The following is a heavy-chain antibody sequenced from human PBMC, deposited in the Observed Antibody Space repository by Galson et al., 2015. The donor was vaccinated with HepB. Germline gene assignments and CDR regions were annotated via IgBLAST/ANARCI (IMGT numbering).Heavy chain of an antibody. V-gene: IGHV3-7*03. D-gene: IGHD4-17*01. J-gene: IGHJ2*01. Sequence: SLRLSCAASGFTFSSYWMSWVRQAPGKGLEWVANIKQDGSEKYYVDSVKGRFTIPRDNAKNSLYLQMNSLRAEDTAVYYCARDAPYGDYSWYFDLWGRGTLVTVSS. CDR3: ARDAPYGDYSWYFDL. CDR1: GFTFSSYW. CDR2: IKQDGSEK.